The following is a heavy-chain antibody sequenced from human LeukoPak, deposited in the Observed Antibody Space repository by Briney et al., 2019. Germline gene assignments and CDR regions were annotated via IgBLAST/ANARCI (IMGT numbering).Heavy chain of an antibody. J-gene: IGHJ4*01. Sequence: ASVKVSCKASGYTFTSYAMHWVRQAPGQRLEWMGWINAGNGNTKYSQKFQGRVTITRDTSASTAYMELSSLRSEDTAVYYCARDESRYYYGSGSYTDYWGQEPWSPSPQ. CDR3: ARDESRYYYGSGSYTDY. V-gene: IGHV1-3*01. D-gene: IGHD3-10*01. CDR2: INAGNGNT. CDR1: GYTFTSYA.